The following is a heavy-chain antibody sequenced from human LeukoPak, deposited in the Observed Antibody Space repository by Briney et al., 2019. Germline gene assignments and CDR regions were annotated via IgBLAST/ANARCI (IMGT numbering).Heavy chain of an antibody. CDR2: IYASGGTT. D-gene: IGHD5-24*01. CDR1: GFTFDDFA. Sequence: GGSLRLSCEASGFTFDDFAMNWVRQAPGKGLQWVSLIYASGGTTKYADSVKGRFTISRDNSKNTLYLQMNSLRVEDTAVYYCAKDSIRDGYNSYDYWGQGTLVTVFS. CDR3: AKDSIRDGYNSYDY. J-gene: IGHJ4*02. V-gene: IGHV3-23*01.